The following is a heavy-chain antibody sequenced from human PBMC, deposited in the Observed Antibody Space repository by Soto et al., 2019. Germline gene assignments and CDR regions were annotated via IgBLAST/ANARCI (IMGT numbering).Heavy chain of an antibody. V-gene: IGHV3-23*01. CDR3: AREVGASSGWLYP. CDR1: GFTFTNYA. D-gene: IGHD1-26*01. J-gene: IGHJ5*02. CDR2: ISASGGLK. Sequence: EVQLSESGGDLRQPGGSLRLSCAASGFTFTNYAMTWVRQTPGNGLEWVSGISASGGLKYYADSVQGRFTVSRDNSRTMLYLQMDNLIDEDTALYYGAREVGASSGWLYPWCQGTQVTVSS.